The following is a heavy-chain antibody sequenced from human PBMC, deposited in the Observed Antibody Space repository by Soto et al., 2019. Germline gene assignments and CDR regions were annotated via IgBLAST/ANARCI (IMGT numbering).Heavy chain of an antibody. D-gene: IGHD2-15*01. CDR3: ARIKGYCSGGSCYRSSYYNWFDP. CDR2: INHSGST. J-gene: IGHJ5*02. V-gene: IGHV4-34*01. CDR1: VGSFSGYY. Sequence: SETLSLTCAVYVGSFSGYYRSWIRQPPGKGLEWIGEINHSGSTNYNPSLKSRVTISVDTSKNQFSLKLSSVTAADTAVYYCARIKGYCSGGSCYRSSYYNWFDPWGQGTLVTVSS.